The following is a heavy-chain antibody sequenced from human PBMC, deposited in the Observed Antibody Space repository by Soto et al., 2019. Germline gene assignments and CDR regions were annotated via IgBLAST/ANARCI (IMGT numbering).Heavy chain of an antibody. CDR1: GFPFSNYW. CDR3: TREEGAHFDC. Sequence: EVQLVESGGGLVQPGGSLRLCCAASGFPFSNYWMSWIREAPGKGLEWVANIKQDGTEKYHVDSVKGRFTISKDNAKNSLYLQMNSLRAEDTALYYCTREEGAHFDCWGQGTLVTVSS. CDR2: IKQDGTEK. D-gene: IGHD1-26*01. V-gene: IGHV3-7*01. J-gene: IGHJ4*02.